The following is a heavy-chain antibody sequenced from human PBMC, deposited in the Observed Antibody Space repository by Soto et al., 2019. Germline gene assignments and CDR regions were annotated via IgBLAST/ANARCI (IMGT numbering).Heavy chain of an antibody. CDR1: GGTFSSYA. J-gene: IGHJ6*02. Sequence: QVQLVQSGAEVKKPGSSVKVSCKASGGTFSSYAISWVRQAPGQGLEWMGGIIPIFGTANYAQKFQGRVTITAEESTSTAYMEVSSMRSEDKAVYYCARTIPINSYYYYYGMDVWGQGTTVTVSS. D-gene: IGHD3-9*01. CDR3: ARTIPINSYYYYYGMDV. CDR2: IIPIFGTA. V-gene: IGHV1-69*01.